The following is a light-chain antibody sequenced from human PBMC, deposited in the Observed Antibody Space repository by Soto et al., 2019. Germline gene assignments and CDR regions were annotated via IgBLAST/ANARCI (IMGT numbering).Light chain of an antibody. J-gene: IGKJ1*01. V-gene: IGKV3-15*01. CDR2: GAS. CDR3: QQYGDWPAT. CDR1: QSVSTN. Sequence: EIVMTQSPDTLSVSPGERATLSCRASQSVSTNLAWYQQKPGQAPRLLIYGASTRATGIPARFSGSGSGTEFTLTISSLQSEDFAVYYCQQYGDWPATFGQGTKVEIK.